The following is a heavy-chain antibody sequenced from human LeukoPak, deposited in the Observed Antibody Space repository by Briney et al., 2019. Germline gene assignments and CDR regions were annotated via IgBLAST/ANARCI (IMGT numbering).Heavy chain of an antibody. CDR3: ARVVRTTVTHDAFDI. D-gene: IGHD4-17*01. Sequence: GGSLRLSCAASGFTVSSNYMSWVRQAPGKGLEWVSVIYSGGSTYYADSVKGRFTISRDNSENTLYLQMNSLRAEDTAVYYCARVVRTTVTHDAFDIWGQGTMVTVSS. CDR1: GFTVSSNY. J-gene: IGHJ3*02. V-gene: IGHV3-53*01. CDR2: IYSGGST.